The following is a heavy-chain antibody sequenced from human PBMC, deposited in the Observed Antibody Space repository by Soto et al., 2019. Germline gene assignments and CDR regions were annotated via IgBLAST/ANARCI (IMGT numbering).Heavy chain of an antibody. CDR3: AKRKWAYTGSAFDI. CDR2: ISGSGGST. J-gene: IGHJ3*02. CDR1: GGIFCDYA. Sequence: CGVSGGIFCDYAVSWFCQAPGKGLEWVSGISGSGGSTYYAASVKGRFTISRDNSNNTLFLQMSGLRADDAAVYYCAKRKWAYTGSAFDIWGQGTMVTVSS. V-gene: IGHV3-23*01. D-gene: IGHD1-1*01.